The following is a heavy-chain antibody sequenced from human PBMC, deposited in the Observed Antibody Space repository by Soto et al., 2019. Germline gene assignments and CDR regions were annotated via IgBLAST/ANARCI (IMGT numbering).Heavy chain of an antibody. CDR2: ISAYNGNT. CDR3: ARDLAADGYNPNWFDP. D-gene: IGHD5-12*01. CDR1: GYTFTSYG. V-gene: IGHV1-18*01. Sequence: QVQLVQSGAEVKKPGASVKVSCKASGYTFTSYGISWVRQAPGQGLEWMGWISAYNGNTNYAQKLQGRVTMTTDTSTSTAYMELRSPRSDDTAVYYCARDLAADGYNPNWFDPWGQGTLVTVSS. J-gene: IGHJ5*02.